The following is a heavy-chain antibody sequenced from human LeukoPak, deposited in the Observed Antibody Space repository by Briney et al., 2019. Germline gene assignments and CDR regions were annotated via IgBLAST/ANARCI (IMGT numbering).Heavy chain of an antibody. V-gene: IGHV4-34*01. CDR3: ARTNMATSDFDY. CDR1: GESFSGYY. CDR2: INHSGST. Sequence: SETLSLTCAVYGESFSGYYRTWIRQPPGKGLEWIGEINHSGSTNYNPSLKSRVTISVDTSKDQFSLKLSSVTAADTAVYYCARTNMATSDFDYWGQGTLVTVSS. J-gene: IGHJ4*02. D-gene: IGHD5-12*01.